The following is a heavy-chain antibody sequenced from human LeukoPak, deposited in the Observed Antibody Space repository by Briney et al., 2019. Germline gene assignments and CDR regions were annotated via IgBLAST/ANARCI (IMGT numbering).Heavy chain of an antibody. CDR3: ARQGGITMIVVVIQDAFDI. D-gene: IGHD3-22*01. V-gene: IGHV4-39*01. J-gene: IGHJ3*02. CDR1: GGSISSSSHI. CDR2: VYYSGTT. Sequence: SETLSLSCTVSGGSISSSSHIWGWIRQHPGKGLEWIGSVYYSGTTYYNPSLKSRVTISVDTSKNQFSLKLSSVTAADTAVYYCARQGGITMIVVVIQDAFDIWGQGTMVTVSS.